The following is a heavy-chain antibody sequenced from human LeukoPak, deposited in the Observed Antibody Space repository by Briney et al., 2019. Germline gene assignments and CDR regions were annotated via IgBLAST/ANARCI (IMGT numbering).Heavy chain of an antibody. CDR1: GGSISSYY. V-gene: IGHV4-59*08. CDR3: ARRSYDSRRNYFDY. CDR2: IYYSGST. D-gene: IGHD3-22*01. J-gene: IGHJ4*02. Sequence: PSETLSLTCTVSGGSISSYYWSWIRQPPGKGLEWIGYIYYSGSTNYNPSLKSRVTISVDTSKNQFSPKLSSVTAADTAVYYCARRSYDSRRNYFDYWGQGTLVTVSS.